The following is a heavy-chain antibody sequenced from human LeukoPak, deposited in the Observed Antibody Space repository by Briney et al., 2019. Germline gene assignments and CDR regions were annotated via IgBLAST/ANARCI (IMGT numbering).Heavy chain of an antibody. V-gene: IGHV3-33*08. CDR1: GGSFSGYY. Sequence: LSLTCAVYGGSFSGYYWSWIRQPPGKGLEWVAVIWSDGSKDYYADSVKGRFTISRDNSRNTAYLQMNSLRVEDTALYYCVRVRGHAFDIWGQGTMVTVSS. CDR2: IWSDGSKD. CDR3: VRVRGHAFDI. J-gene: IGHJ3*02.